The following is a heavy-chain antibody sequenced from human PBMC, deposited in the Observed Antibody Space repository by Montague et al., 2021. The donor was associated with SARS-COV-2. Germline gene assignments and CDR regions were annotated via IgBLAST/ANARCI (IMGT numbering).Heavy chain of an antibody. CDR3: ARHYSAALPVVY. CDR1: GGSISSFY. D-gene: IGHD4-11*01. J-gene: IGHJ4*02. V-gene: IGHV4-59*08. Sequence: SETLSLTCTVSGGSISSFYWNWFRQPPGKGLEWIGYIYDSGNTNYNPSLTSRVTMSVDTSKNQFSLKLNSVTAADTAVYYCARHYSAALPVVYWGQGTLVTVSS. CDR2: IYDSGNT.